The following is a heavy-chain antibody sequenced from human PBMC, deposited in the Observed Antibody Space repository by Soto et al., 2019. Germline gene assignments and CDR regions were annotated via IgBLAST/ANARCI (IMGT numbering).Heavy chain of an antibody. Sequence: SETLSLTCTVSGGSISSYYWSWIRQPPGKGLEWIGYIYYSGSTNYHPSLKSRVTISVDTSKNQFSLKLSSVTAADTAVYYCARHCTNGVCYDYWGQGTLVTVSS. J-gene: IGHJ4*02. D-gene: IGHD2-8*01. CDR3: ARHCTNGVCYDY. CDR2: IYYSGST. CDR1: GGSISSYY. V-gene: IGHV4-59*08.